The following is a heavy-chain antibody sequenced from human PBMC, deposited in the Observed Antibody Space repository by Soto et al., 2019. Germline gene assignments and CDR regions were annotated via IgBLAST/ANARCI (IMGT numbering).Heavy chain of an antibody. CDR3: AHDSTDWYGMDV. J-gene: IGHJ6*02. CDR1: GFSLSTRGVG. V-gene: IGHV2-5*02. Sequence: SGPTLVNPPQTLPLTFPLSGFSLSTRGVGVAWIRQPPGKALEWLALIYWDDDKRYSPSLKSRLTITKDTSKNQVVLVMTNMDPVDTATYYCAHDSTDWYGMDVWGQGTTVTVSS. D-gene: IGHD6-19*01. CDR2: IYWDDDK.